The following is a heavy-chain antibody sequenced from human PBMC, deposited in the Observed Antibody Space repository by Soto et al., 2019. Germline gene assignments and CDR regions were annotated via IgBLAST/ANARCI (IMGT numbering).Heavy chain of an antibody. Sequence: EVQLVESGGGLVQPGGSLRLSCAASGFTFSNAWMSWVRQAPGKGLEWVGRIKSKTDGGTTDYAAPVKGRFTISRDDSKNTLYLQMNSLKTEDTAVYYCTTLGGYDYVWGSYDMDVWGQGTTVTVSS. D-gene: IGHD3-16*01. J-gene: IGHJ6*02. CDR2: IKSKTDGGTT. CDR1: GFTFSNAW. CDR3: TTLGGYDYVWGSYDMDV. V-gene: IGHV3-15*01.